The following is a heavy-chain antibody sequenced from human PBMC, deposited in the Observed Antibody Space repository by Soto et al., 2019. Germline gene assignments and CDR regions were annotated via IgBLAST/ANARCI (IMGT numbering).Heavy chain of an antibody. CDR1: GYTFTRYG. CDR2: INTYNGNT. V-gene: IGHV1-18*01. Sequence: QVQLVQSGAEVKNPGASVKVSCKASGYTFTRYGIGWARQAPGQGLEWMGWINTYNGNTNYAQNVQGRVTLTTDTXTSTXXMEXXXLXXXXXXXXXXXXXXXXXXXXXXDVXGQGTTVIVSS. CDR3: XXXXXXXXXXXXDV. J-gene: IGHJ6*02.